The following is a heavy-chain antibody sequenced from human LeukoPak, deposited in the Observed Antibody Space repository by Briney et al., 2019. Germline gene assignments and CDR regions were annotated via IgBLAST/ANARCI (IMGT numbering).Heavy chain of an antibody. D-gene: IGHD3-10*01. J-gene: IGHJ6*03. V-gene: IGHV1-69*05. CDR1: GGTFSSYA. CDR2: IIPIFGTA. CDR3: ARDDYYGSGKHYYYYMDV. Sequence: SVKVSCKASGGTFSSYAISWVRQAPGQGLEWMGGIIPIFGTASYAQKFQGRVTITTDESTSTAYMELSSLRSEDTAVYYCARDDYYGSGKHYYYYMDVWGKGTTVTVSS.